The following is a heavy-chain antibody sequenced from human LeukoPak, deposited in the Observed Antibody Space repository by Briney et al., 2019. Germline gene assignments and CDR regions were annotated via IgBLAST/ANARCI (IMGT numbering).Heavy chain of an antibody. V-gene: IGHV3-9*01. CDR1: GFTFHDYA. Sequence: GGSLRLSCAASGFTFHDYAMHWVRQAPGKGLEWVSGISWNSGIIGYADSVKGRFTTSRDNAKNSLYLQMNSLRAEDSALYFCAKGTLGSCSGAKCYEFDNWGQGTLVTVSS. D-gene: IGHD2-8*02. J-gene: IGHJ4*02. CDR2: ISWNSGII. CDR3: AKGTLGSCSGAKCYEFDN.